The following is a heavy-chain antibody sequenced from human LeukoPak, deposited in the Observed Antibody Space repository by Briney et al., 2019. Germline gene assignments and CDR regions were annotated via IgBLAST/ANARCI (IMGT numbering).Heavy chain of an antibody. CDR1: GFTFSSYA. CDR3: AKAWVVTYLGGVDY. D-gene: IGHD2-21*02. Sequence: GGSLRLSCAASGFTFSSYAMAWVRQAPGKGLEWVSTISGTGGSTYYADSVRGRFTISRDNSKNTLYLQMNSPRAEDTAVYYCAKAWVVTYLGGVDYWGQGTRVTVSS. J-gene: IGHJ4*02. CDR2: ISGTGGST. V-gene: IGHV3-23*01.